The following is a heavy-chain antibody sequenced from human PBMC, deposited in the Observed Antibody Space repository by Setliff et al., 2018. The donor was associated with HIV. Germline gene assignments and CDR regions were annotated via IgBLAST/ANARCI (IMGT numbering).Heavy chain of an antibody. D-gene: IGHD3-10*01. J-gene: IGHJ4*02. V-gene: IGHV1-24*01. Sequence: ASVKVSCKVSGYSLTELSMHWVRQAPGKGLEWRGGFDPDDGETVYAQQFQGRFTISRDNSKNTLYLQMGSLRPEDMAVYYCARAEQRYYGSGKGYYFDYWGPGTLVTAPQ. CDR3: ARAEQRYYGSGKGYYFDY. CDR2: FDPDDGET. CDR1: GYSLTELS.